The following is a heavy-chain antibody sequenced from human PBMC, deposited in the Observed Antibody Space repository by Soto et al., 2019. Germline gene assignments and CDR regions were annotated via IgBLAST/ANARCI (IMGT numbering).Heavy chain of an antibody. CDR3: ARAVEMATIVDY. CDR1: GGSVSSGSYY. V-gene: IGHV4-61*01. Sequence: SETLSLTCTVSGGSVSSGSYYWSWIRQPPGKGLEWIGYIYYSGSTNYNPSLKSRVTISVDTSKNQFSLKLSSVTAADKAVYYCARAVEMATIVDYWGQGTLVTVSS. CDR2: IYYSGST. J-gene: IGHJ4*02. D-gene: IGHD5-12*01.